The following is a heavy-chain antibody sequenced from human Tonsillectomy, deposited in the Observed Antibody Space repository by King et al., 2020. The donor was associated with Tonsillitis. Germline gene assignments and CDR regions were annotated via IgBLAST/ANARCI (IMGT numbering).Heavy chain of an antibody. CDR1: GFTFSSYA. CDR2: ISGSGGST. V-gene: IGHV3-23*04. CDR3: AKDAGSIQLWHFDY. Sequence: VQLVESGGGWVQPGGSLRLSCAASGFTFSSYAMSGVRQAQGKGLEWVSSISGSGGSTYYADSVKGRFTISRDNSKNTLYLQMNSLGAEDTAVYYCAKDAGSIQLWHFDYWGQGTLVTVSS. D-gene: IGHD5-18*01. J-gene: IGHJ4*02.